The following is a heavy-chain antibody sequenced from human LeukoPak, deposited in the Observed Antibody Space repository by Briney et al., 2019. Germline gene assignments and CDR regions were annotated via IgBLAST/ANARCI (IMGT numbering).Heavy chain of an antibody. D-gene: IGHD5-18*01. CDR3: ARTAMTYVPIDY. CDR2: INHSGST. V-gene: IGHV4-34*01. CDR1: GGSFSGYY. Sequence: SETLSLTCAVYGGSFSGYYWSWIRQPPGQGLEWIGEINHSGSTNYNPSLKSRVTISVDTSKNQFSLKLSSVTAADTAVYYCARTAMTYVPIDYWGQGTLVTVSS. J-gene: IGHJ4*02.